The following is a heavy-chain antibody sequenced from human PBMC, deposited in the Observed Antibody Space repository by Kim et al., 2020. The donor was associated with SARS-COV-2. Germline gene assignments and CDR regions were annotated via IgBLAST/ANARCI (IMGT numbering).Heavy chain of an antibody. CDR3: VGNGYSGYGRLEY. V-gene: IGHV3-53*01. J-gene: IGHJ4*02. CDR2: IHAGGTT. D-gene: IGHD5-12*01. Sequence: GGSLRLSCAVSDFTVSTNFMTWVRQAPGKGLEWVSLIHAGGTTYYAASVKGRFTISRDKAENRLYLQMNGLRAEDTAIYYCVGNGYSGYGRLEYWGPGTLVAVSS. CDR1: DFTVSTNF.